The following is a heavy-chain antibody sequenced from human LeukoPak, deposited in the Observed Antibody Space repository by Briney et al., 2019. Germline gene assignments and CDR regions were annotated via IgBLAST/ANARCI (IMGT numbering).Heavy chain of an antibody. J-gene: IGHJ4*02. Sequence: ASVKVSCKASGYTFTSYGISWGRQAPGQGLEWMGWISAYNGNTNYAQKLQGRVTMTTDTSTSTAYMELRSLRSDDTAVYYCARDSAVRGHSYGYHYWGQGTLVTVSS. CDR2: ISAYNGNT. D-gene: IGHD5-18*01. CDR3: ARDSAVRGHSYGYHY. CDR1: GYTFTSYG. V-gene: IGHV1-18*04.